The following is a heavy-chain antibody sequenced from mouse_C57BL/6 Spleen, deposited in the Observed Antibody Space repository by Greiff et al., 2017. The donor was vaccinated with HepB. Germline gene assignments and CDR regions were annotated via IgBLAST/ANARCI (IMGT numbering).Heavy chain of an antibody. D-gene: IGHD2-1*01. V-gene: IGHV1-19*01. CDR2: INPYNGGT. Sequence: VQLQQSGPVLVKPGASVKMSCKASGYTFTDYYMNWVKQSHGKSLEWIGVINPYNGGTSYNQKFKGKATLTVDKSSSTAYMELNSLTSEDSAVYYCARRGNYADYYAMDYWGQGTSVTVSS. CDR3: ARRGNYADYYAMDY. CDR1: GYTFTDYY. J-gene: IGHJ4*01.